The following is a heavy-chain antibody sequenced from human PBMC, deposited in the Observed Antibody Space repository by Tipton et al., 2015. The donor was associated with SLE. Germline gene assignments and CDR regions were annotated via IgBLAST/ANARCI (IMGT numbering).Heavy chain of an antibody. Sequence: SLRLSCAASGFTFSNYNMNWVRQAPGKGLEWVSSISSSSSYIYYADSVKGRFTISRDNAKNSLYLQMNSLRAEDTAVYYCARDQKAMVRGDPSLWGQGTLVTVSS. D-gene: IGHD3-10*01. CDR1: GFTFSNYN. CDR3: ARDQKAMVRGDPSL. J-gene: IGHJ4*02. V-gene: IGHV3-21*01. CDR2: ISSSSSYI.